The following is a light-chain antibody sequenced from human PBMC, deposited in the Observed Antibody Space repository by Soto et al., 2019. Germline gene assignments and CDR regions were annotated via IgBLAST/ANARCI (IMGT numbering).Light chain of an antibody. CDR2: GNS. CDR1: NSNIGAGYD. Sequence: QSALTQPRSVSGSPGQSVTISCTGSNSNIGAGYDVHWYQQLPGTAPKLLIYGNSNRPSGVPDRFSGSKSVTSASLAITGLQAEDEADYYCQSYDSSLSGSVFGTGTKVTVL. CDR3: QSYDSSLSGSV. V-gene: IGLV1-40*01. J-gene: IGLJ1*01.